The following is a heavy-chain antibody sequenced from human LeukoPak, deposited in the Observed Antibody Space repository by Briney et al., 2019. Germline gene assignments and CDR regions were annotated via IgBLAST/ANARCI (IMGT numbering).Heavy chain of an antibody. Sequence: GGSLRLSCAASGFTFSSYSMNWVRQAPGKGLEWVANIKQDGSEKYYVDSVKGRFTISRDNAKNSLYLQMDSLRAEDTAVYYCARGIAASYWGQGTLVTVSS. J-gene: IGHJ4*02. CDR2: IKQDGSEK. V-gene: IGHV3-7*01. D-gene: IGHD6-13*01. CDR3: ARGIAASY. CDR1: GFTFSSYS.